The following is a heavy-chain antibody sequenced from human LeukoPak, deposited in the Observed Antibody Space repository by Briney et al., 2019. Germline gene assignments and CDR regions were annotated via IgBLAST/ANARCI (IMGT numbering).Heavy chain of an antibody. Sequence: ASVKVSCKASGYTFTGYYMHWVRQAPGQGLEWMGWINPNSGGTNYAQKLQGRVTMTTDTSTSTAYMELRSLRSDDTAVYYCARVHEVDYYDSSGYYYYYYYMDVWGKGTTVTVSS. J-gene: IGHJ6*03. CDR2: INPNSGGT. D-gene: IGHD3-22*01. CDR3: ARVHEVDYYDSSGYYYYYYYMDV. V-gene: IGHV1-2*02. CDR1: GYTFTGYY.